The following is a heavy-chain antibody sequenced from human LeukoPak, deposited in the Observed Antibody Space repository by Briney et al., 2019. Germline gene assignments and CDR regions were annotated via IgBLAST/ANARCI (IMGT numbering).Heavy chain of an antibody. Sequence: GGSLRLSCAASGFTVSSNYMSWVRQAPGKGLEWVSAIYSGGSTYYEDYVKGRFTISRDNSKNTLYLQMNSLRAEDTAVYYCTYSGYDGVDYWGQGTLVTVSS. J-gene: IGHJ4*02. CDR1: GFTVSSNY. CDR2: IYSGGST. V-gene: IGHV3-53*01. D-gene: IGHD5-12*01. CDR3: TYSGYDGVDY.